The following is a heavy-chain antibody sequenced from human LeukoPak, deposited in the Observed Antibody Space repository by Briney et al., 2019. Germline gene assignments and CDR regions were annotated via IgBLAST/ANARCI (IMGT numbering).Heavy chain of an antibody. Sequence: GGSLRLSCAASGFTFSSYGIHWVRQAPGKGLEWVSAISGSGGSTYYADSVKGRFTISRDNSKNTLYLQMNSLRAEDTAVYYCAKTRWGGLPGHYYFDYWGQGTLVTVSS. V-gene: IGHV3-23*01. J-gene: IGHJ4*02. CDR3: AKTRWGGLPGHYYFDY. D-gene: IGHD3-16*01. CDR2: ISGSGGST. CDR1: GFTFSSYG.